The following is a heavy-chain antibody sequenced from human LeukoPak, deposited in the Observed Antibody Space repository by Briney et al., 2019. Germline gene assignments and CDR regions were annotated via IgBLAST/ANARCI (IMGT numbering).Heavy chain of an antibody. CDR1: GFTFSSYG. CDR3: AKGSSSWTSPLDY. V-gene: IGHV3-30*18. J-gene: IGHJ4*02. D-gene: IGHD6-13*01. Sequence: GGSLRLSCAASGFTFSSYGMHWVRQAPGKGLEWVAVMSYDGSNKYYADSVKGRFTISRDNSKNTLYLQMNSLRAEDTAVYYCAKGSSSWTSPLDYWGQGTLVTVSS. CDR2: MSYDGSNK.